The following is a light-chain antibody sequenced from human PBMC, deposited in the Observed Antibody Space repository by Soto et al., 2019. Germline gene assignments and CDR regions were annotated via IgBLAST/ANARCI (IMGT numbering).Light chain of an antibody. Sequence: QPASVSGSPGQSITLSCPGTSSDVGGYNYVSWYQHHPGKAPKLMIYDVSNRPSGVSNRFSGSKSGNTASLTISGLQPEDEADYYCCSYTTSNTRQIVFGTGTKVTVL. CDR2: DVS. CDR3: CSYTTSNTRQIV. V-gene: IGLV2-14*03. CDR1: SSDVGGYNY. J-gene: IGLJ1*01.